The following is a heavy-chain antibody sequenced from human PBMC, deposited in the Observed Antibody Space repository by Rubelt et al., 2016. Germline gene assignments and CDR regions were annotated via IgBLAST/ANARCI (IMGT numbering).Heavy chain of an antibody. J-gene: IGHJ3*02. D-gene: IGHD2-8*02. CDR2: ISGDGGST. V-gene: IGHV3-23*04. Sequence: EVQLVESGGGLVQPGGSLRLSCEASGFSFSNYWMSWVRHAPGKGPEWVSSISGDGGSTHYADSVKGRFTLSRDNSKKTLVLQMERLRADDTATYYCAKGGVRGATCHLDAFHIWGQGTMVTVSS. CDR1: GFSFSNYW. CDR3: AKGGVRGATCHLDAFHI.